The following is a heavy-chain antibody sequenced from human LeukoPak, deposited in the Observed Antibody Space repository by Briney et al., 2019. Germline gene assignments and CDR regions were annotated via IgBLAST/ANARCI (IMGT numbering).Heavy chain of an antibody. CDR3: ARGDPRAYYYMDV. J-gene: IGHJ6*03. Sequence: ASVKVSCKASGYTFTGYYMHWVRQAPGQGLEWMGWINPNSGGTNYAQKFQGRVTMTRDTSISTAYMELSRLRSDDTAVYYCARGDPRAYYYMDVWDKGTTVTVSS. V-gene: IGHV1-2*02. CDR1: GYTFTGYY. CDR2: INPNSGGT.